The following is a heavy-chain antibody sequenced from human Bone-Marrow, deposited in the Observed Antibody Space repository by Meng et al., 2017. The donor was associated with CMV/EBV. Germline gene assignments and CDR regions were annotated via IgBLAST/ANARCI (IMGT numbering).Heavy chain of an antibody. D-gene: IGHD2-2*01. CDR2: INHSGST. Sequence: SETLSLTCAVYGGSFSGYYWSWIRQPPGKGLEWIGEINHSGSTNYNPSLKSRVTISVDTSKNQFSLKLSSVTAADTAVYYCARGVIVVVPNWFDPWGQGTLVTVSS. V-gene: IGHV4-34*01. CDR1: GGSFSGYY. CDR3: ARGVIVVVPNWFDP. J-gene: IGHJ5*02.